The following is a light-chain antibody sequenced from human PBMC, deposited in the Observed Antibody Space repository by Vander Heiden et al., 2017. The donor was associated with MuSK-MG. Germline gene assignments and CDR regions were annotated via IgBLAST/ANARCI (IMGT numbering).Light chain of an antibody. CDR1: QSVLYSSNNNNY. CDR3: QQYYSTPYT. J-gene: IGKJ2*01. CDR2: WAS. V-gene: IGKV4-1*01. Sequence: IVMTQSPDSLAVPLGETATINCKSSQSVLYSSNNNNYLAWYQQKPGQPPKLLIYWASTRESGVPDRFIGSGSGTDFTLTISSLQAEDVAVYYCQQYYSTPYTFGQGTKLEIK.